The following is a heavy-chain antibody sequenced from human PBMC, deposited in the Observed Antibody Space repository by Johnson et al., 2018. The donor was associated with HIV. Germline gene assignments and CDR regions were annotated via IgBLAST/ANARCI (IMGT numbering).Heavy chain of an antibody. V-gene: IGHV3-30-3*01. J-gene: IGHJ3*02. D-gene: IGHD6-6*01. CDR1: GFAFSRNA. CDR2: ISYDGSNQ. Sequence: QVQLVESGGGVVQPGRSLRLSCTASGFAFSRNAMHWVCQTPGKGLLEWVAVISYDGSNQNYAESVKGRFTISRDNSKNTLYLQMNSLRAEDTAVYYCAKDGSSYSFDIWGQGTVVTVSS. CDR3: AKDGSSYSFDI.